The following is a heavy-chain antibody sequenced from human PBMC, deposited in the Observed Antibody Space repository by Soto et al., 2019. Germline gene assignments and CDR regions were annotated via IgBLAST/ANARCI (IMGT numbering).Heavy chain of an antibody. J-gene: IGHJ6*02. CDR1: GYTFTSSG. V-gene: IGHV1-18*01. CDR2: ISTYNGDT. Sequence: QVQLVQSGAEVRKPGASVKVSCKASGYTFTSSGISWLRQAPGQGLEWMGWISTYNGDTNDAPKFQDRVTMTIDRSXRTAYMELRSLRSDDAAVYYCARAGAAPYYYYGMDVWGQGTRVTVSS. CDR3: ARAGAAPYYYYGMDV. D-gene: IGHD2-15*01.